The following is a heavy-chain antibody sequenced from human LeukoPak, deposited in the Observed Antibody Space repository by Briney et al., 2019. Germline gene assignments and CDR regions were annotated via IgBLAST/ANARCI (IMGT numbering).Heavy chain of an antibody. CDR3: ARDSQAHYYGSGSYYNYRWFDP. J-gene: IGHJ5*02. D-gene: IGHD3-10*01. V-gene: IGHV4-34*01. Sequence: PSETLSLTCAVYGGSFSGYYWSWIRQPPGKGLEWIGEINHSGSTNYNPSLKSRVTISVDTSKNQFSLKLSSVTAADTAVYYCARDSQAHYYGSGSYYNYRWFDPWGQGTLVTVSS. CDR2: INHSGST. CDR1: GGSFSGYY.